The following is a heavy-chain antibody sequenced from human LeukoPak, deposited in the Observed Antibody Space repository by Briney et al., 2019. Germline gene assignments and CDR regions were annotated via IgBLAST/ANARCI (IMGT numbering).Heavy chain of an antibody. V-gene: IGHV4-4*02. J-gene: IGHJ4*02. CDR2: IYHSGRT. Sequence: SETLSLTCAVSGDSISSNKWWSWVRQPPGKGLEWIGEIYHSGRTNYNPSLKSRATISVDKSKNQLSLKLNSVTAADTAVYYCVGSTGREFIYGDYWGQGTLVTVSS. CDR1: GDSISSNKW. CDR3: VGSTGREFIYGDY. D-gene: IGHD2-2*01.